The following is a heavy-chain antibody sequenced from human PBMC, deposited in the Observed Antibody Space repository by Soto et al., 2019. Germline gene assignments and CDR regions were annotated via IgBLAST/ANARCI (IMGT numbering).Heavy chain of an antibody. CDR2: IIPIFGTA. Sequence: QVQLVQSGAEVKKPGSSVKVSCKASGGTFSSYAISWVRQAPGQGLEWMGGIIPIFGTANYAQKFQGRVTITADESTSTANMERSSLRSEDTAVYYCARESLVNGYSGYDNSYYYGMDVWGQGTTVTVSS. J-gene: IGHJ6*02. CDR1: GGTFSSYA. V-gene: IGHV1-69*01. D-gene: IGHD5-12*01. CDR3: ARESLVNGYSGYDNSYYYGMDV.